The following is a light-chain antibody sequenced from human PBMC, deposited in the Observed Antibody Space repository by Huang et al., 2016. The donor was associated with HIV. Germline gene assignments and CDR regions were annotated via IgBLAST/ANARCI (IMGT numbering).Light chain of an antibody. CDR2: GAS. J-gene: IGKJ3*01. CDR1: QDISSV. V-gene: IGKV1-9*01. Sequence: IQLTQSPSSLSASVGDRGTITCRASQDISSVLAWYQQKPGKAPKLLIYGASTLQRGVPSRFSGSGSGTDFTLTISSLQPEDFATYYCQHLNDTFTFGPGTKVDVE. CDR3: QHLNDTFT.